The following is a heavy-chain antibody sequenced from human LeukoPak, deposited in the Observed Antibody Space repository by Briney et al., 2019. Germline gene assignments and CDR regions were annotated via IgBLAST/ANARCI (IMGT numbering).Heavy chain of an antibody. V-gene: IGHV1-8*01. Sequence: ASVKVSCKASGYTFTSYDINWVRQATGQGLEWMGWMNPNSCNTGYAQKFQGRVSMTRDTPISAGYMELSSLTSEDTAVYYCARGTYDYGSGSFDYWGQGTLVTVSS. CDR1: GYTFTSYD. CDR3: ARGTYDYGSGSFDY. CDR2: MNPNSCNT. D-gene: IGHD3-10*01. J-gene: IGHJ4*02.